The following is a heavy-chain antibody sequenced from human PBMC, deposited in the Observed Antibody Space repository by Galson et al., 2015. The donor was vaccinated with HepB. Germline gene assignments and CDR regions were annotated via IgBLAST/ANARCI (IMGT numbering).Heavy chain of an antibody. CDR1: GFTFGDYA. D-gene: IGHD5-12*01. CDR3: TRNRKGGYGPFDY. J-gene: IGHJ4*02. V-gene: IGHV3-49*03. Sequence: SLRLSCAASGFTFGDYAMSWLRQAPGKGLEWVGFIRSKAYGGTTEYAASVKGRFTISRDDSKSIAYLQMNSLKTEDTAVYYCTRNRKGGYGPFDYWGQGTLVTVST. CDR2: IRSKAYGGTT.